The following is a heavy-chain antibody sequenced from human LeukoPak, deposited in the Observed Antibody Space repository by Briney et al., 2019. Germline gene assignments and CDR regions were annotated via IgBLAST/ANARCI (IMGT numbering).Heavy chain of an antibody. CDR3: ARDWRDANRDGYNPYYHGMDV. Sequence: GGSLRLSCAASGFTFSSYAMHWVRQAPGKGLEWVAVISYDGSNKYSADSVKGRFTISRDNSKNTLYLQMNSLRAEDTAVYYCARDWRDANRDGYNPYYHGMDVWGQGTTVTVSS. CDR2: ISYDGSNK. CDR1: GFTFSSYA. D-gene: IGHD5-12*01. J-gene: IGHJ6*02. V-gene: IGHV3-30-3*01.